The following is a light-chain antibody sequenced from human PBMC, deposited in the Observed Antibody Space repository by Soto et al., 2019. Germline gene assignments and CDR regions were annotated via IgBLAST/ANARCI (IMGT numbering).Light chain of an antibody. CDR2: DVS. CDR1: SSDVGGYNY. Sequence: QSVLTQPASVSGSPGQSITISCTGTSSDVGGYNYVSWYQQHPGKAPKLMIYDVSNRPSGVSNRFSGSKSGNTASLTISGLQAEEEADYYCSSYTSSSALVVFGSGTKLTVL. CDR3: SSYTSSSALVV. V-gene: IGLV2-14*01. J-gene: IGLJ1*01.